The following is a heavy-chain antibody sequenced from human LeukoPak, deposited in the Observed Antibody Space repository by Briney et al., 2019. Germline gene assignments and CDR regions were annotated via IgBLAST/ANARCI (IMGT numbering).Heavy chain of an antibody. CDR2: ISGSGGST. D-gene: IGHD3-10*01. CDR3: ARDYGSGSYYNPPRY. J-gene: IGHJ4*02. V-gene: IGHV3-23*01. Sequence: GGSLRLSCAASGFTFSSYGMSWVRQAPGKGLEWVSAISGSGGSTYYADSVKGRFTISRDNSKNTLYLQMNSLRAEDTAVYYCARDYGSGSYYNPPRYWGQGTLVTVSS. CDR1: GFTFSSYG.